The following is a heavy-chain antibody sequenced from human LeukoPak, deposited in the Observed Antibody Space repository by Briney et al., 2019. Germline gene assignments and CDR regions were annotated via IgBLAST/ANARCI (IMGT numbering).Heavy chain of an antibody. J-gene: IGHJ5*02. CDR3: ARARASPDIVVVPAAIPLNWFDP. CDR2: TNHSGST. CDR1: GGSFSGYY. V-gene: IGHV4-34*01. Sequence: SETLSLTCAVYGGSFSGYYWSWIRQPPGKGLEWIGETNHSGSTNYNPSLKSRVTISVDTSKNQFSLKLSSVTAADTAVYYCARARASPDIVVVPAAIPLNWFDPWGQGTLVTVSS. D-gene: IGHD2-2*02.